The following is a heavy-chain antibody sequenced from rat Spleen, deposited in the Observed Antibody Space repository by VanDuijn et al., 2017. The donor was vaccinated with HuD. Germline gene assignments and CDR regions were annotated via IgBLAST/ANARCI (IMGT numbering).Heavy chain of an antibody. D-gene: IGHD5-1*01. CDR1: GFTFSDYA. CDR2: IIYDGSST. CDR3: ARHQGLGAYYFDY. V-gene: IGHV5-17*01. J-gene: IGHJ2*01. Sequence: EVQLVESGGGLVQPGRSLKLSCAASGFTFSDYAMAWVRQAPKKGLEWVATIIYDGSSTYYRDSVKGRFTISRDNAKSTLYLQMDSLRSEDTATYYGARHQGLGAYYFDYWGQGVMVTVSS.